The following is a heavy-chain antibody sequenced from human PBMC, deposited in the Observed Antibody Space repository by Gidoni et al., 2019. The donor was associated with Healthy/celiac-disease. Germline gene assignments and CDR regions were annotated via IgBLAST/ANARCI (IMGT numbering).Heavy chain of an antibody. V-gene: IGHV3-9*01. J-gene: IGHJ1*01. D-gene: IGHD6-13*01. CDR2: ISWNSGSI. Sequence: EVQLVESGGGLVQPGRSLRLSCAASGFTFDDYAMHWVRQAPGKGLEWVSGISWNSGSIGYADSVKGRFTISRDNAKNSLYLQMNSLRAEDTALYYCAKDQRQGIAAPSNFQHWGQGTLVTVSS. CDR3: AKDQRQGIAAPSNFQH. CDR1: GFTFDDYA.